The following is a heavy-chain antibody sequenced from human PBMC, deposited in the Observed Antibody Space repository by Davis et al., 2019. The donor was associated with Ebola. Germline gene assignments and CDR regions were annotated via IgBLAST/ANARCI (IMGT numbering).Heavy chain of an antibody. CDR1: GFTFSDYY. V-gene: IGHV3-11*01. D-gene: IGHD3-9*01. CDR3: ARDSGEYHDILTGYPTGMDV. J-gene: IGHJ6*02. CDR2: ISSSGSTI. Sequence: GGSLRLSCAASGFTFSDYYMSWIRQAPGKGLEWVSYISSSGSTIYYADSVKGRFTISRDNAKNSLYLQMNSLRAEDTAVYYCARDSGEYHDILTGYPTGMDVWGQGTTVTVSS.